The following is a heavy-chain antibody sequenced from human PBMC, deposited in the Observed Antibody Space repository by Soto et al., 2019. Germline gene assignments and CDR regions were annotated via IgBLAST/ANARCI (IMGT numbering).Heavy chain of an antibody. J-gene: IGHJ4*02. CDR3: ARGPWGELPLYYFDY. CDR2: INAGNGNT. D-gene: IGHD1-26*01. CDR1: GYTFTSYA. V-gene: IGHV1-3*01. Sequence: QVQLVQSGAEVKKPGASVKVSCKASGYTFTSYAMHWVRQAPGQRLEWMGWINAGNGNTKYSQKFQDRVTITRDTSASTAYMELSSLRSEDTAVYYCARGPWGELPLYYFDYWGQGTLVTVSS.